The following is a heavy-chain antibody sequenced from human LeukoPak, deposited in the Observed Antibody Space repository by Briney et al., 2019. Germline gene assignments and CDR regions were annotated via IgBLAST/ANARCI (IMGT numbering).Heavy chain of an antibody. J-gene: IGHJ3*02. CDR3: ARGQLGATDAFDI. CDR2: IYYSGST. CDR1: GGSISSGDYY. D-gene: IGHD1-26*01. V-gene: IGHV4-31*03. Sequence: SQTLSLTCTVSGGSISSGDYYWSWIRQHPGKGLEWIGYIYYSGSTYYNPSLKSRVTISVDTSKNQFSLKLSSVTAADTAVYYCARGQLGATDAFDIWGQGTMVTVSS.